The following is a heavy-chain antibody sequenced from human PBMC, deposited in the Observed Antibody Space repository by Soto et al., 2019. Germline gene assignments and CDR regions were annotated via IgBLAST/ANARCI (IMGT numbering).Heavy chain of an antibody. V-gene: IGHV3-23*01. CDR3: ARDLNGDYGY. J-gene: IGHJ4*02. CDR2: ISGSGGTT. CDR1: GFTFTTYA. D-gene: IGHD4-17*01. Sequence: EVQLLESGGGLVQPGGSLRLSCAASGFTFTTYAMSWVRQAPGKGLEWVSIISGSGGTTYYADSVKGRFTISRDNSKNTVYLQMNSLRVEDTAVYYCARDLNGDYGYWGQGTLVTVSS.